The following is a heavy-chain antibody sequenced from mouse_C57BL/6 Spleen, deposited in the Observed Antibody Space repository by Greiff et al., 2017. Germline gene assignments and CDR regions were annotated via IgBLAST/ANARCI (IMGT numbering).Heavy chain of an antibody. V-gene: IGHV2-2*01. CDR2: IWSGGST. CDR1: GFSLTSYG. J-gene: IGHJ1*03. CDR3: ARYDYGAWYFDV. D-gene: IGHD2-4*01. Sequence: QVQLKESGPGLVQPSQSLSITCTVSGFSLTSYGVHWVRQSPGKGLEWLGVIWSGGSTDYNAAFISRLSISKDNSKSQVFFKMNSLQADDTAIYYCARYDYGAWYFDVWGTGTTVTVSS.